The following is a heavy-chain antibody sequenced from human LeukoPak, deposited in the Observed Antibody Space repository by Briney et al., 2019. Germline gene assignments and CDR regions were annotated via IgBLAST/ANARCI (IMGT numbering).Heavy chain of an antibody. Sequence: SQTLSLTCAISGDSVSSNSAAWNWIRQSPSRGLEWLGRTYYRSKWYNDYAVSVKSRITINPDTSKNQFSLQLNSVTPEDTAVYYCARDIAVVVVAATYYYAMDVWGKATTVTVSS. J-gene: IGHJ6*04. V-gene: IGHV6-1*01. CDR3: ARDIAVVVVAATYYYAMDV. D-gene: IGHD2-15*01. CDR2: TYYRSKWYN. CDR1: GDSVSSNSAA.